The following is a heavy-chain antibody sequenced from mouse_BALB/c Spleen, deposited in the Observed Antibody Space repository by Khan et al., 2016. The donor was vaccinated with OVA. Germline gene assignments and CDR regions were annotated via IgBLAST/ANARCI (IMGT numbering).Heavy chain of an antibody. D-gene: IGHD1-1*01. CDR3: ARLAYYYDSEGFAY. CDR2: VSTGGGYT. CDR1: GFTFSTYA. J-gene: IGHJ3*01. V-gene: IGHV5-6*01. Sequence: EVELVESGGDLVKPGGSLKLSCAASGFTFSTYAIPWVRQPPDQRLAWVATVSTGGGYTSYPDSLKGRFTLPRDNAKNTLYLKMSSLKSEDTAMFYCARLAYYYDSEGFAYWGQGTLVTVSA.